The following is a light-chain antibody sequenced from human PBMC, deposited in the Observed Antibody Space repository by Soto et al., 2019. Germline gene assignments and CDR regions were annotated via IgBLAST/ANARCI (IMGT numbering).Light chain of an antibody. CDR1: SSDVGGYNS. CDR3: NSYTSKSTGV. V-gene: IGLV2-14*01. CDR2: AVS. J-gene: IGLJ1*01. Sequence: QSALTQPASVSGSPGQSITISCTGTSSDVGGYNSVSWYQQHPGKAPNLIIYAVSNRPSGVSNRFPGSKSGNTASLTISGLQAEDEADYYCNSYTSKSTGVFGTGTKLTVL.